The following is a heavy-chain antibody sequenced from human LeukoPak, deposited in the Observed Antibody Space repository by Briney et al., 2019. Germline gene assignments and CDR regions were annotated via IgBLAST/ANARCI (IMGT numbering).Heavy chain of an antibody. CDR1: GYAFSSYG. V-gene: IGHV1-18*01. CDR3: AREQWLVADY. Sequence: ASVKVSCKASGYAFSSYGIGWVRQAPGQGLEWMGWISAYNGNTNYAQKLQGRVTMTTDTSTSTAYMELRSLRSDDTAVYYCAREQWLVADYWGQGTLVTVSS. CDR2: ISAYNGNT. J-gene: IGHJ4*02. D-gene: IGHD6-19*01.